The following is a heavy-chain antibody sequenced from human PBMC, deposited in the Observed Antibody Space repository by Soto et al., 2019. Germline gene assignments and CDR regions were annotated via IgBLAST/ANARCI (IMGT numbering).Heavy chain of an antibody. CDR2: ISWNSGSI. D-gene: IGHD6-19*01. V-gene: IGHV3-9*01. Sequence: EVQLVESGGGLVQPGRSLRLSCAASGFTFDDYAMHWVRQAPGKGLEWVSGISWNSGSIGYADSVKGRFTISRDNAKNPLYLQMNSLRAEDTALYYCAKDFSSGWGPHPETPFDYWGQGTLVTVSS. CDR1: GFTFDDYA. CDR3: AKDFSSGWGPHPETPFDY. J-gene: IGHJ4*02.